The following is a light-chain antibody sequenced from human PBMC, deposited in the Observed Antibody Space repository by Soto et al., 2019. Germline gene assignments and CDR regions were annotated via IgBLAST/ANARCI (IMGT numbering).Light chain of an antibody. CDR3: SSYTSSSTLV. V-gene: IGLV2-14*03. Sequence: QSVLTQPASVSGSPGQLITISCTGTSSDVGGYNFVSWYQQHPGKAPKLVIYEINNRPSGVSNRFSGSKSGNTASLTISGLQAEDEADYYCSSYTSSSTLVFGGGTKLTVL. CDR1: SSDVGGYNF. J-gene: IGLJ2*01. CDR2: EIN.